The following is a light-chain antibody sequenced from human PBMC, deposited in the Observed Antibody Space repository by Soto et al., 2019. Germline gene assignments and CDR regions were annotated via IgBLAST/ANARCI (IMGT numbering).Light chain of an antibody. J-gene: IGKJ1*01. Sequence: ETVLTQSPGTLSLSPGERVTLSCRASQSVCSRCLAWYQQKPGQSPRLLIYGASSRAPGIPDRFSGSGSGTDFTLTISRLEPEDFAVYYCQRYGTTPWTFGQGTKVGIK. CDR3: QRYGTTPWT. CDR2: GAS. V-gene: IGKV3-20*01. CDR1: QSVCSRC.